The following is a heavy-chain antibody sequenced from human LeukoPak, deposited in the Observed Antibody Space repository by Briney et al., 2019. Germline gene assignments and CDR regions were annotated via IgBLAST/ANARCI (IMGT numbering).Heavy chain of an antibody. CDR1: GGSISSSSYY. D-gene: IGHD2-2*01. CDR2: IYYSGST. CDR3: ARVVVVLAAISPKVHYYYYMDV. Sequence: SETLSLTCTVSGGSISSSSYYWGWIRQPPGKGLEWIGSIYYSGSTYYNPSLKSRVTISVDTSKNQFSLKLSSVTAADTAVYYCARVVVVLAAISPKVHYYYYMDVWGKGTTVTISS. J-gene: IGHJ6*03. V-gene: IGHV4-39*07.